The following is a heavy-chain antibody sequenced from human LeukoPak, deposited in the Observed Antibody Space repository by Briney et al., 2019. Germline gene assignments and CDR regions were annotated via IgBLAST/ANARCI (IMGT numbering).Heavy chain of an antibody. D-gene: IGHD6-19*01. CDR1: GYTFTSYA. V-gene: IGHV7-4-1*02. J-gene: IGHJ4*02. Sequence: ASVKVSCKASGYTFTSYAMNWVRQAPGEGLEWMGWINTNTGNPTYAQGFTGRFVFSLDTSVSTAYLQISSLKAEDTAVYYCARDGRVYSSGWYGFDYWGQGTLVTVSS. CDR3: ARDGRVYSSGWYGFDY. CDR2: INTNTGNP.